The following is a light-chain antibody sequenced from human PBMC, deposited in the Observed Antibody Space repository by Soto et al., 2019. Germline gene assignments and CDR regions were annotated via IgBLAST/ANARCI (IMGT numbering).Light chain of an antibody. Sequence: EIVLTPSPATLSVSPVERATLSCRASQSVSSNLAWYQQKPGQAPRLLIYGASTRATGIPARFSGSGSGTEFTLTISSLQSEDFVVYYCQQYNKWPQTFGQGTKVDIK. CDR3: QQYNKWPQT. CDR1: QSVSSN. J-gene: IGKJ1*01. V-gene: IGKV3-15*01. CDR2: GAS.